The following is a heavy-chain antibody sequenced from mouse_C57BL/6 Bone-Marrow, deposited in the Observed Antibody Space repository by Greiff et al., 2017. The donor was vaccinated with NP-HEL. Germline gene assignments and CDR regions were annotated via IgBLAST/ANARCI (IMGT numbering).Heavy chain of an antibody. CDR3: ARTNWDGGCWFAY. Sequence: LVESGAELARPGASVKMSCKASGYTFTSYTMHWVKQRPGQGLEWIGYINPSSGYTKYNQKFKDKATLTADKSSSTAYMQLSSLTSEDSAVYYCARTNWDGGCWFAYWGQGTLVTVSA. D-gene: IGHD4-1*01. CDR2: INPSSGYT. V-gene: IGHV1-4*01. CDR1: GYTFTSYT. J-gene: IGHJ3*01.